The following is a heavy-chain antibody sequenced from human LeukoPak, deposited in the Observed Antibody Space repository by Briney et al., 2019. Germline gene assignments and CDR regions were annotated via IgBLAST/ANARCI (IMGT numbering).Heavy chain of an antibody. CDR3: AKGEYCSGGICRQTDAFDI. J-gene: IGHJ3*02. CDR1: GFTFSSYA. Sequence: RPGGSLRLSCAASGFTFSSYAMSWVRQTAGKGLVWVSAISGSGGSTYYADSVKGRFTISRDNSKNTLYLQMNSLRAEDTAVYYCAKGEYCSGGICRQTDAFDIWDQGTMVTVSS. V-gene: IGHV3-23*01. D-gene: IGHD2-15*01. CDR2: ISGSGGST.